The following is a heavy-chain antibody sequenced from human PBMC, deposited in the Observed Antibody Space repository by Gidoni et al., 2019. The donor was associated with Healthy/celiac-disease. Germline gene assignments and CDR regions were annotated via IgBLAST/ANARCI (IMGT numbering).Heavy chain of an antibody. Sequence: EVQLVEYGGGVVQPGGSLRLSCAASGLTLDDYAMHWVRQDPGKGLEWVSLISGVGGRTYYADSVKGRFTISRDNSKNSLYLQMNSLRTEDTALYYCAKAGYDILTGYYPTYYYYGMDVWGQGTTVTVSS. V-gene: IGHV3-43*02. CDR1: GLTLDDYA. CDR3: AKAGYDILTGYYPTYYYYGMDV. D-gene: IGHD3-9*01. CDR2: ISGVGGRT. J-gene: IGHJ6*02.